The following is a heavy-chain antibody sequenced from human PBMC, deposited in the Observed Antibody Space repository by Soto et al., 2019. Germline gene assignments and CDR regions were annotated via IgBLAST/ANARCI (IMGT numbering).Heavy chain of an antibody. CDR3: ARDLRSGHNYGYFDFDY. J-gene: IGHJ4*02. D-gene: IGHD5-18*01. CDR2: IISSGSYI. Sequence: EVQLVESGGGLVKPGGFLRLSCAASGFSFSNYNMNWVRQAPGKGLEWVSSIISSGSYIYYADSVKGRFTISRDNAKSSLYLQMDGLRVEDTAVYYCARDLRSGHNYGYFDFDYWGQGTLVTVSS. V-gene: IGHV3-21*01. CDR1: GFSFSNYN.